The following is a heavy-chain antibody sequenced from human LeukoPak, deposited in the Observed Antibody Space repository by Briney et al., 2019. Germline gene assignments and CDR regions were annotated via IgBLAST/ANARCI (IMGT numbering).Heavy chain of an antibody. Sequence: SETLSLTCTVSGGSISSYYWSWIRQPPGKGLEWIGYIYYSGSTNYNPSLKSRVTISVDTSKNQFSLKLSSVTAADTAVYYCARVGDLRIGHYFDYWGQGTLVTVSS. J-gene: IGHJ4*02. CDR1: GGSISSYY. V-gene: IGHV4-59*01. CDR3: ARVGDLRIGHYFDY. D-gene: IGHD2-21*01. CDR2: IYYSGST.